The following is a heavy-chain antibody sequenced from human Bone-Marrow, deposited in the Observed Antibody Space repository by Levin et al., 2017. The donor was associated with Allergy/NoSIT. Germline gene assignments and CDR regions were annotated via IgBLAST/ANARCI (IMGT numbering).Heavy chain of an antibody. CDR1: GYTFASYD. CDR3: TRAPSYLAVAATTCDY. CDR2: MNPNSGNT. D-gene: IGHD6-19*01. J-gene: IGHJ4*03. V-gene: IGHV1-8*01. Sequence: WASVKVSCKASGYTFASYDIHWVRQATGQGLEWMGWMNPNSGNTGYEQKFQGRVTMTRNTSIDTAYMELSSLTSEDTAVYYCTRAPSYLAVAATTCDYWGQGTTVTVSS.